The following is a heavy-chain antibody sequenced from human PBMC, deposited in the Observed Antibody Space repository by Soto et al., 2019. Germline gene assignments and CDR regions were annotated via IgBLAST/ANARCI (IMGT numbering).Heavy chain of an antibody. D-gene: IGHD6-19*01. V-gene: IGHV1-18*04. CDR3: GRGPLAESDF. J-gene: IGHJ4*01. CDR1: GYTFTSYG. Sequence: ASVKVSCKASGYTFTSYGIAWLQQAPGQVLEWMGWKSPYSGETRNAEKCQDRVTLTTDTSTKTAYTDLRNLKPDDTCVEWWGRGPLAESDFWGQ. CDR2: KSPYSGET.